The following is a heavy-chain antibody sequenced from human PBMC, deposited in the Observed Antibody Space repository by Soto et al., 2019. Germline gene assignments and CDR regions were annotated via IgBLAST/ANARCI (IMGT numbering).Heavy chain of an antibody. CDR1: GGSIRDGDYC. D-gene: IGHD6-13*01. Sequence: SATPSVRSAVPGGSIRDGDYCWRGIRQTPGKGPEWIGYIYYSGSTNYNPSLKSRVTISVDTSKNQFSLKLSSVTAADTAVYYCARDAQDSSIWYCFGPCGQGTLVTVSS. CDR2: IYYSGST. V-gene: IGHV4-61*08. CDR3: ARDAQDSSIWYCFGP. J-gene: IGHJ5*02.